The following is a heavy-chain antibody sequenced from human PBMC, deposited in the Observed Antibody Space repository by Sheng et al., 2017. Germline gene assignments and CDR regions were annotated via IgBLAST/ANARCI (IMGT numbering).Heavy chain of an antibody. V-gene: IGHV1-18*01. CDR3: AREKTYHAFWSGHLDPLDAFDL. D-gene: IGHD3-3*01. CDR2: ISAYQGNT. Sequence: VQLVQSGADVKEPGASVKVSCEASGYPFTSYGISWVRQAPGQGLEWMGWISAYQGNTIYAQKFQGRVTMTTDTSTSIAYMEMMSLKYDDTAVYYCAREKTYHAFWSGHLDPLDAFDLWGQGTMVTVSS. CDR1: GYPFTSYG. J-gene: IGHJ3*01.